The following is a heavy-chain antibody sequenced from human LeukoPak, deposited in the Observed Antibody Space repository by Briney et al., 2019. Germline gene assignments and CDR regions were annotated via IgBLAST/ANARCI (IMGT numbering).Heavy chain of an antibody. Sequence: PGGSLRLSCAASEFTFSNYAMSWVRQAPGKGLEWVSTISSSGGSAYYADSLRGRFTISRDNSKNTLYLQMNSLRAEDSAVYYRARDPALSGYFDYWGQGTLVTVSS. J-gene: IGHJ4*02. V-gene: IGHV3-23*01. CDR3: ARDPALSGYFDY. D-gene: IGHD3-16*02. CDR1: EFTFSNYA. CDR2: ISSSGGSA.